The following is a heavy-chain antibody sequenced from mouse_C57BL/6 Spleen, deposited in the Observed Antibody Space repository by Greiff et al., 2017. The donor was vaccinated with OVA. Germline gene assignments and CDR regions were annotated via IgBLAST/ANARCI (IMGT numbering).Heavy chain of an antibody. V-gene: IGHV1-54*01. D-gene: IGHD1-1*01. CDR3: ARSLLLRGPMDY. Sequence: QVQLKQSGAELVRPGTSVKVSCKASGYAFTNYLIEWVKQRPGQGLEWIGVINPGSGGTNYNEKFKGKATLTADKSSSTAYMQLSSLTSEDSAVYFCARSLLLRGPMDYWGQGTSVTVSS. CDR1: GYAFTNYL. CDR2: INPGSGGT. J-gene: IGHJ4*01.